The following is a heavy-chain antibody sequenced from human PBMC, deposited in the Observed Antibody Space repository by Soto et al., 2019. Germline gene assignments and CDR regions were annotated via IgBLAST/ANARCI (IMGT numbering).Heavy chain of an antibody. Sequence: GGSLRLSCAASGFSFGDYAMHWVRPAPGKGLEWVTGISWNSGTIGYADSVKGRFTISRDNAKNTLYLQMNSLRAEDTALYYCARDVWSRASGPPDSWGQGTLVTVSS. J-gene: IGHJ4*02. CDR3: ARDVWSRASGPPDS. V-gene: IGHV3-9*01. CDR1: GFSFGDYA. D-gene: IGHD3-10*01. CDR2: ISWNSGTI.